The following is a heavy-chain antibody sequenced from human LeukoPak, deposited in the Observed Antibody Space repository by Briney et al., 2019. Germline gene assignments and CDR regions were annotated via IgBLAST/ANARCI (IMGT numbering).Heavy chain of an antibody. CDR2: INHSGST. D-gene: IGHD1-26*01. CDR3: ARTGGTTMGYHYYGMDV. J-gene: IGHJ6*02. Sequence: SETLSLTCAVYGGSFSGYYWSWIRQPPGKGLEWIGEINHSGSTNYNPSLKSRVTISVDTSKNQFSLKLSSVTAADTAVYYCARTGGTTMGYHYYGMDVWGQGTTVTVSS. CDR1: GGSFSGYY. V-gene: IGHV4-34*01.